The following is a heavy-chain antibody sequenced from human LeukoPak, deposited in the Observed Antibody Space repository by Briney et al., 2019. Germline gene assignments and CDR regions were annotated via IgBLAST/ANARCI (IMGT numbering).Heavy chain of an antibody. CDR3: ASRYCSSTSCEVDAFDI. J-gene: IGHJ3*02. CDR1: GFTVSSNY. CDR2: IYSGGST. D-gene: IGHD2-2*01. Sequence: GGSLRLSCAASGFTVSSNYMSWVRQAPGKGLEWVSVIYSGGSTYYADSVKGRFTISRDNSKNTLYLQMNSLRAEDTAVYYCASRYCSSTSCEVDAFDIWGQGTMVTVSS. V-gene: IGHV3-53*01.